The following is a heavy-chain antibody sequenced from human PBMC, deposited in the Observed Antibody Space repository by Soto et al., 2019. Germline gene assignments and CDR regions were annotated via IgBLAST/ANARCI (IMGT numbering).Heavy chain of an antibody. CDR3: AREQLENYYYYYGMDV. D-gene: IGHD1-1*01. V-gene: IGHV4-61*01. CDR1: GGSVSSGSYY. J-gene: IGHJ6*02. Sequence: SETLSLTCTVSGGSVSSGSYYWSWIRQPPGKGLEWIGYIYYSGSTNYNPSLKSRVTISVDTSKNQFSLKLSSVTAADTAVYYCAREQLENYYYYYGMDVWGQGTTVTVSS. CDR2: IYYSGST.